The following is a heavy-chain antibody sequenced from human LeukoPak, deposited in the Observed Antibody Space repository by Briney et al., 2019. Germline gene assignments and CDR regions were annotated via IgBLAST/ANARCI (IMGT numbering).Heavy chain of an antibody. CDR2: IYPGDSDT. V-gene: IGHV5-51*01. J-gene: IGHJ6*02. CDR1: GYSFTSYW. D-gene: IGHD3-3*01. Sequence: GESLKISCKGSGYSFTSYWIGWVRQLPGKGLDWMVIIYPGDSDTRYSPSFQGQLTISADKSIGTPYLQWSSLKASDTAMYYCARLGAGISAIFGVVIPLDYYYGMDVWGQGTTVTVSS. CDR3: ARLGAGISAIFGVVIPLDYYYGMDV.